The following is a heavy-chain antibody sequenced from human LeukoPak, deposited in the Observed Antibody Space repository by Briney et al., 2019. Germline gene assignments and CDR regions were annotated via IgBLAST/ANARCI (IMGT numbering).Heavy chain of an antibody. CDR1: GFTFSSYE. CDR2: ISSSGSTI. D-gene: IGHD2-21*02. CDR3: ARDPAYCGGDCHGGVDY. Sequence: GGSLRLSCAASGFTFSSYEMNWVRQAPGKGLEWVSYISSSGSTIYYADSVKGRFTISRDNAKNSLYLQMNSLRAEDTAVYYCARDPAYCGGDCHGGVDYWGQGTLVTVSS. V-gene: IGHV3-48*03. J-gene: IGHJ4*02.